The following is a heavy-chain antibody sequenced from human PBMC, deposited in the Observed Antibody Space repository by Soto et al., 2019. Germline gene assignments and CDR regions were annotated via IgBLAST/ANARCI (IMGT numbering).Heavy chain of an antibody. CDR2: ITGRGDSP. Sequence: NCVRQAPGNGLEWVSAITGRGDSPFYAASVKGRFTISRDHPKNTLYLQMNSLRAEDTAVYYCAKDDSLYDGSGSYGVKDYWAQGTLVTVSS. CDR3: AKDDSLYDGSGSYGVKDY. V-gene: IGHV3-23*01. D-gene: IGHD3-10*01. J-gene: IGHJ4*02.